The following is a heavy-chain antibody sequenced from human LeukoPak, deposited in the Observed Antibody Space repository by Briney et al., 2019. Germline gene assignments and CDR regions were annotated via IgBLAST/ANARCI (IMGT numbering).Heavy chain of an antibody. Sequence: PSETLALTCTVSGGSISTTSYFWGWIRQPPGKGLEWIGYIYYSGSTNYNPSLKSRVTISVDTSKNQFSLKLSSVTAADTAVYYCARDSEEGYDYWGQGTLVTVSS. CDR2: IYYSGST. D-gene: IGHD5-12*01. J-gene: IGHJ4*02. CDR1: GGSISTTSYF. V-gene: IGHV4-61*01. CDR3: ARDSEEGYDY.